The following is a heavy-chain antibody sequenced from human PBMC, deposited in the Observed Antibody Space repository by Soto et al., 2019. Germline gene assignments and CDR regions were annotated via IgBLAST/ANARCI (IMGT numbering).Heavy chain of an antibody. CDR3: ARVGVAGQLLV. CDR2: TYYRSRWFT. V-gene: IGHV6-1*01. J-gene: IGHJ6*02. CDR1: GDSVSSNRAA. D-gene: IGHD6-19*01. Sequence: PSQTLSLTCAISGDSVSSNRAAWHWIRQSPSRGLEWLGRTYYRSRWFTNYAVSVKSRITINPDTSKNQFSLQLNSVTPEDTAVYYCARVGVAGQLLVWCPAPSVTVPS.